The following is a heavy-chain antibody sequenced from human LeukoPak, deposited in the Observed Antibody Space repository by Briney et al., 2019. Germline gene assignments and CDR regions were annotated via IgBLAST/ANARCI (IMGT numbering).Heavy chain of an antibody. CDR1: GFTFNDYY. J-gene: IGHJ6*02. V-gene: IGHV3-7*01. CDR3: ARVERLRFLEWLLPRYYYYGMDV. D-gene: IGHD3-3*01. CDR2: IKQDGSEK. Sequence: GGSLRLSCAASGFTFNDYYMSWVRQAPGKGLEWVANIKQDGSEKYYVDSVKGRFTISRDNAKNSLYLQMNSLRAEDTAVYYCARVERLRFLEWLLPRYYYYGMDVWGQGTAVTVSS.